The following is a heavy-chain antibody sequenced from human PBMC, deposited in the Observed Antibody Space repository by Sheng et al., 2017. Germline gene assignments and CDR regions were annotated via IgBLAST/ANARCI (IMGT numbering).Heavy chain of an antibody. CDR3: AKDLGGTGYSPT. CDR2: ISYDGSNK. J-gene: IGHJ4*02. V-gene: IGHV3-30*18. D-gene: IGHD3-9*01. CDR1: GFTVSSNY. Sequence: VQLVESGGGLIPALGGPLRLSCAASGFTVSSNYMSWVRQAPGKGLEWVAVISYDGSNKYYADSVKGRFTISRDNSKNTLYLQMNSLRAEDTAVYYCAKDLGGTGYSPTWGQGTLVTGLL.